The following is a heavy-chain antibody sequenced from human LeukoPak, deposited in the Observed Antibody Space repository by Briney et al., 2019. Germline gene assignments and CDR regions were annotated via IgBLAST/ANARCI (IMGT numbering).Heavy chain of an antibody. Sequence: PGESLTISCTGSGNSFTNNWIAWVRQMPGKGLEWLGIINPDDSDTQYSAPFQGQVTISADRSTSTAYLHWSSLKASDTAIYYCAKRRLYETSPWDPDLWGQGTLVTVSS. V-gene: IGHV5-51*03. CDR2: INPDDSDT. J-gene: IGHJ5*02. D-gene: IGHD2-2*01. CDR1: GNSFTNNW. CDR3: AKRRLYETSPWDPDL.